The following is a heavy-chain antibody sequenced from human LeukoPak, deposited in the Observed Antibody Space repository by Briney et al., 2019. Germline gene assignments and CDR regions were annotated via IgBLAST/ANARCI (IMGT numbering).Heavy chain of an antibody. Sequence: GESLQISCKASGFSFTTYWIGWVRQMPGKGLEWMGIIYPGDSETRYSPSFQGRVTISADTSINTAYQQWSSLKSSDSAMYFFARHGDYGDYGPHWYFDLWGRGTLLTVSS. J-gene: IGHJ2*01. D-gene: IGHD4-17*01. CDR1: GFSFTTYW. V-gene: IGHV5-51*01. CDR2: IYPGDSET. CDR3: ARHGDYGDYGPHWYFDL.